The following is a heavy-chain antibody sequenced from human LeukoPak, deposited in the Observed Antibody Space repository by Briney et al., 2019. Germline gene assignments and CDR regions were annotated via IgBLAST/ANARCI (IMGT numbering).Heavy chain of an antibody. J-gene: IGHJ6*03. D-gene: IGHD3-9*01. CDR1: GYTFTGYY. Sequence: GASVKVSCKASGYTFTGYYIHWVRQAPGQGLEWMGIINPSGGSTSYAQKFQGRVTMTRDMSTTTVYMELSSLRSEDTAVYYCAKEGKYYDILTCYYPPAYYYYMDVWGKGTTVTVSS. CDR2: INPSGGST. CDR3: AKEGKYYDILTCYYPPAYYYYMDV. V-gene: IGHV1-46*01.